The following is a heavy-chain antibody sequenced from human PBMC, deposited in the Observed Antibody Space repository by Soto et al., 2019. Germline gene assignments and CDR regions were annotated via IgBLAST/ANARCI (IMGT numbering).Heavy chain of an antibody. CDR3: ATRVVPAAKGGFDH. CDR1: GFTFSNQG. V-gene: IGHV3-23*01. J-gene: IGHJ4*02. D-gene: IGHD2-2*01. CDR2: ISASGVNT. Sequence: GGSLRLSCAASGFTFSNQGMNWVRQAPGKGLERVSAISASGVNTYYTDSVKGRFTISRDNSKNTVYLQMSSLRAEDTAVYYCATRVVPAAKGGFDHWGQGTLVTVSS.